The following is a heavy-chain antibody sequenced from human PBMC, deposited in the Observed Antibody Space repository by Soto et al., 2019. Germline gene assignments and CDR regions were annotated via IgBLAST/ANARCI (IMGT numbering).Heavy chain of an antibody. Sequence: TGGSLRLSCAASGFTFSNYAMHWVRQAPGKGLEWVAVISYDGSNKYYADSVKGRFTISRDNSRNTLYLQMNSLRVEDTAVYYCARAREGYSYGYAAYWGQGTLVTVSS. CDR2: ISYDGSNK. V-gene: IGHV3-30-3*01. CDR3: ARAREGYSYGYAAY. D-gene: IGHD5-18*01. J-gene: IGHJ4*02. CDR1: GFTFSNYA.